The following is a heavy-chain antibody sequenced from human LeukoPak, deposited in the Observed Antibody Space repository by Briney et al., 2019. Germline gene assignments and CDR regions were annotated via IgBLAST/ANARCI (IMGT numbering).Heavy chain of an antibody. CDR2: ISYDGSNK. V-gene: IGHV3-30*18. Sequence: PGGSLRLSCAASGFTFSSYGMHWVRQAPGKGLEWVAVISYDGSNKYYADSVKGRFTISRDNSKNTLYLQMNSLRAEDTAVYYCAKVSVATAILSDYWGQGTLVTVSS. J-gene: IGHJ4*02. D-gene: IGHD2-21*02. CDR1: GFTFSSYG. CDR3: AKVSVATAILSDY.